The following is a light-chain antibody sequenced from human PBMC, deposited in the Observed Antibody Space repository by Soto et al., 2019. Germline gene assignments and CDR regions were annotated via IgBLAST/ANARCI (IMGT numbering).Light chain of an antibody. CDR3: QQYNNWPPMT. CDR2: GAS. Sequence: EIVMTQSPATLSVSPGERATLSCRASQSVSRNLAWYQQKPGQAPRLLIYGASTRATGVPATFSGSASGTEFTLTISRLQSEDFAVYYCQQYNNWPPMTFGQGTKVEIK. J-gene: IGKJ1*01. CDR1: QSVSRN. V-gene: IGKV3-15*01.